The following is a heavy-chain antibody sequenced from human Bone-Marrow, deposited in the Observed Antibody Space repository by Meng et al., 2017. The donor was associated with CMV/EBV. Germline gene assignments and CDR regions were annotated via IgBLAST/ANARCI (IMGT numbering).Heavy chain of an antibody. Sequence: GGSLRLSCAASGFTFSDYYMSWVRQAPGRGLEWVSYISDRGGSTYYADSVKGRFTISRDNSKNSVYLQMNSLRAEDTAIYYCARFQWLVYYFDYWGRGTLVTVSS. J-gene: IGHJ4*02. CDR1: GFTFSDYY. D-gene: IGHD6-19*01. V-gene: IGHV3-11*04. CDR2: ISDRGGST. CDR3: ARFQWLVYYFDY.